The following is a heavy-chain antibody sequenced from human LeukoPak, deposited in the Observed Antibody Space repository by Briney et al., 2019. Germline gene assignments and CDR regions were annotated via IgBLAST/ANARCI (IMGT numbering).Heavy chain of an antibody. Sequence: GGSLRLSCAASGFTFSSYAMTWVRQAPGKGLEWVSGISGSGGSTNYADSVKGRFTISRDNSKDTLYLQVNSLRAEDTAVYYCAKDPNGSGPDFDYWGQGTLVTVSS. D-gene: IGHD3-10*01. CDR2: ISGSGGST. J-gene: IGHJ4*02. CDR3: AKDPNGSGPDFDY. V-gene: IGHV3-23*01. CDR1: GFTFSSYA.